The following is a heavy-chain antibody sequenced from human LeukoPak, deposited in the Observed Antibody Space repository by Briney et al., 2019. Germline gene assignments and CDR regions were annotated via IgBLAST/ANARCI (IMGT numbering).Heavy chain of an antibody. CDR1: GFTFSSYW. D-gene: IGHD3-10*01. CDR2: INSDGSST. J-gene: IGHJ4*02. V-gene: IGHV3-74*01. CDR3: ATLYGSARGAFDS. Sequence: GGSLRLSCAASGFTFSSYWMQWARQAPGKGLVWVSRINSDGSSTRYADSVKGRFTTSRDNAKNTLYLQMNSLRAEDTAVYYCATLYGSARGAFDSWGQGTLVTVSS.